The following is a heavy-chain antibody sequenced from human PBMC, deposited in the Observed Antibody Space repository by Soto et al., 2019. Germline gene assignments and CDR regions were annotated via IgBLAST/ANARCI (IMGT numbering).Heavy chain of an antibody. CDR3: AKDFVRAFDV. J-gene: IGHJ3*01. CDR1: GFTFSSYA. CDR2: ISLSGGST. Sequence: EVLLLESGGGLVQPGGSLRLSCAASGFTFSSYAMTWVRQAPGKGLEWVSTISLSGGSTYYADSVEGRFTISRDNSKNTLWLQMNSLSAEDTAVYYCAKDFVRAFDVWGQGTMVTVSS. V-gene: IGHV3-23*01.